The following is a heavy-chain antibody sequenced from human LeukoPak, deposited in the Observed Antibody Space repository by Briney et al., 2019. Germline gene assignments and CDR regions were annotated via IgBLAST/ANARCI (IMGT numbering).Heavy chain of an antibody. Sequence: ASVKVSCKASGYTFTSYDINWVRQATGQRLEWMGWINPNSGNTGYAQKFQGRVTITRNTSISTAYMELSSLRSEATAVYYCARVTVVVPPTQIWFDPWGQGTLVTVSS. V-gene: IGHV1-8*03. CDR1: GYTFTSYD. J-gene: IGHJ5*02. CDR3: ARVTVVVPPTQIWFDP. D-gene: IGHD2-2*01. CDR2: INPNSGNT.